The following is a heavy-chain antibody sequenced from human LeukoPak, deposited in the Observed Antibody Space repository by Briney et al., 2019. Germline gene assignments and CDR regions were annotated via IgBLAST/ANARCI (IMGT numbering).Heavy chain of an antibody. CDR3: ASVSSGGWYTYYFDY. D-gene: IGHD6-19*01. Sequence: ASVKVSCKASGYTFNNYGISWVRQAPGQGLEWMGRISAYNGNTNYAQKVQDRVTMTTDTSTSTAYMEFKSLTSDDTAVYYCASVSSGGWYTYYFDYWGQGTLVTVSS. V-gene: IGHV1-18*01. J-gene: IGHJ4*02. CDR1: GYTFNNYG. CDR2: ISAYNGNT.